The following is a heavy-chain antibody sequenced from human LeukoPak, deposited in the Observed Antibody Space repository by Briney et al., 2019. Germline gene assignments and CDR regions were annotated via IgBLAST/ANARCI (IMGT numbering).Heavy chain of an antibody. V-gene: IGHV3-21*01. CDR1: GFTFSSYS. CDR3: ARAAIGIAFDI. CDR2: ISSSSSYI. Sequence: GGSLRLSCAAFGFTFSSYSMNWVRQAPGKGLEWVSSISSSSSYIYYADSVKGRFTTSRDNAKNSLYLQMNSLRAEDTAVYYCARAAIGIAFDIWGQGTMVTVSS. D-gene: IGHD6-25*01. J-gene: IGHJ3*02.